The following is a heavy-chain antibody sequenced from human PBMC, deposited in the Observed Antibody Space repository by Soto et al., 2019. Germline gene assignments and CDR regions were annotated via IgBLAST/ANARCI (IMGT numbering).Heavy chain of an antibody. CDR2: ISGSGGST. CDR3: AKDLGASGSYPLFDY. J-gene: IGHJ4*02. Sequence: EVQLLESGGGLVQPGGSLRLSCAASGFTFSSYAMSWVRQAPGKGLEWVSAISGSGGSTYYADSVKGRFTISRDNSKNTLYMQMNSLRAEDTAVYYCAKDLGASGSYPLFDYWGQGTLVTVSS. D-gene: IGHD1-26*01. V-gene: IGHV3-23*01. CDR1: GFTFSSYA.